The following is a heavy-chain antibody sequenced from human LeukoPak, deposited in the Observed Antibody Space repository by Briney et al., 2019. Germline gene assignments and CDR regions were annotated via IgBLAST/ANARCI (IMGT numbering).Heavy chain of an antibody. J-gene: IGHJ4*02. V-gene: IGHV3-7*04. CDR1: GFPFSSYW. CDR2: IKQDGSKK. D-gene: IGHD5-24*01. Sequence: GGSLRLSCVASGFPFSSYWMTWVRQAPGKGLEWVANIKQDGSKKSYVDSVKGRFTISRDNAKNSLYLQMNSLRAEDTAIYYSTRVGYIDEGIDYWGQGTLVTVSS. CDR3: TRVGYIDEGIDY.